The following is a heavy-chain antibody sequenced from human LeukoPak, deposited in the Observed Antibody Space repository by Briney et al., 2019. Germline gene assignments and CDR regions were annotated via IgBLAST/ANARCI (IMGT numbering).Heavy chain of an antibody. V-gene: IGHV3-7*05. Sequence: GGSLRLSCAASGFTFSSYSMNWVRQAPGKGLEWVANIKQDGSEKYYVDSVKGRFTISRDNAKNSLYLQMNSLRAEDTAVYYCARGLQSAYWGQGTLVTVSS. CDR1: GFTFSSYS. CDR2: IKQDGSEK. CDR3: ARGLQSAY. J-gene: IGHJ4*02. D-gene: IGHD4-11*01.